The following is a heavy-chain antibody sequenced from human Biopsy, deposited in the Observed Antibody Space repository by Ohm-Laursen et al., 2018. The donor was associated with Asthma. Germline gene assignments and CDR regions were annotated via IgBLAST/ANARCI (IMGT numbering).Heavy chain of an antibody. Sequence: ASVKVSCKISGYSLTDLSMHWVRQAPGQGLEWMGGHDHEEGGTVNARRFQGGVTMTEDTSTDTAYMELSSLSSDDTAVYYCASDFPKDYVKYNFQFWGQGTLVTVSS. CDR1: GYSLTDLS. J-gene: IGHJ4*02. CDR3: ASDFPKDYVKYNFQF. V-gene: IGHV1-24*01. CDR2: HDHEEGGT. D-gene: IGHD4-17*01.